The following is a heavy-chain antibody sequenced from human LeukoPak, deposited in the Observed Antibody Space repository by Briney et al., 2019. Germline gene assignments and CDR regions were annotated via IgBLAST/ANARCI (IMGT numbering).Heavy chain of an antibody. D-gene: IGHD6-19*01. V-gene: IGHV3-30*02. J-gene: IGHJ4*02. Sequence: GGSLRRSCAASGFTISSYGRHWLRQAPGKGLEWVAFIRYDGSNKYYADSVKGRFTISGDNSKNTLYLQMNSLRTEDTAVYDGAKDQGGIAVAGISYWGQGTRVIVSS. CDR2: IRYDGSNK. CDR1: GFTISSYG. CDR3: AKDQGGIAVAGISY.